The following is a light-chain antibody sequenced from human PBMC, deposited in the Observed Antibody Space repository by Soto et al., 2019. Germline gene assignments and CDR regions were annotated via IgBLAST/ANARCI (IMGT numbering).Light chain of an antibody. CDR2: EVS. CDR3: SLYTSSITLV. CDR1: SSDVGSYNR. V-gene: IGLV2-18*01. Sequence: SALTQPPSVSGSPGQSVTISCTGTSSDVGSYNRVSWYQQPPGTAPKLMIYEVSNRPSGVPDRFSGSKSGNTASLTISGLQAEDESDYYGSLYTSSITLVFGTGTK. J-gene: IGLJ1*01.